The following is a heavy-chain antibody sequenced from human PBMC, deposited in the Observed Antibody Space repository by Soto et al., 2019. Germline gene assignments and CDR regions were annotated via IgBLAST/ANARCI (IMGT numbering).Heavy chain of an antibody. CDR1: VSTFSNYW. D-gene: IGHD3-10*01. Sequence: EVQLVESGGGLVQPGGSLRLSCAASVSTFSNYWMHWVRQAPGEGLVWVSRIDSYGSTTNYADSVKGRFTVSRDNARNTLYLQMNSLRAEETAIYYCARGGLHAYYKDNWGQGILVTVSS. V-gene: IGHV3-74*01. CDR3: ARGGLHAYYKDN. CDR2: IDSYGSTT. J-gene: IGHJ4*02.